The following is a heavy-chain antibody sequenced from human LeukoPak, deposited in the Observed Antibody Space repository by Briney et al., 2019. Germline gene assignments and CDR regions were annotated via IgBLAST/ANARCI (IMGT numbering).Heavy chain of an antibody. CDR1: GFTFSSYG. D-gene: IGHD1-7*01. Sequence: GGSLRLSCVVSGFTFSSYGMHWVRQAPGKGLEWVAVIWDDGGRKYYSDFVKGRFTISRDNSKSTLYLEMNSLRVEDTAVYYCAREGLTGSTNWFDSWGQGTLATVSS. CDR2: IWDDGGRK. J-gene: IGHJ5*01. CDR3: AREGLTGSTNWFDS. V-gene: IGHV3-33*01.